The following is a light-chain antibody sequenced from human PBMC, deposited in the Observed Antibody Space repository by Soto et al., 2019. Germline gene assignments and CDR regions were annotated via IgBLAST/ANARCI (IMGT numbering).Light chain of an antibody. CDR3: CSYAGSYTVV. Sequence: QSALTQPRSVSGSPGQSVTISCTGTSSDVGGYNYVSWYQQHPGKAPKLMIYDVSKRPSGVPDRFSGSKSGNTASLTISGLQAEDEDDYYCCSYAGSYTVVFGAGTKQTVL. CDR2: DVS. J-gene: IGLJ2*01. CDR1: SSDVGGYNY. V-gene: IGLV2-11*01.